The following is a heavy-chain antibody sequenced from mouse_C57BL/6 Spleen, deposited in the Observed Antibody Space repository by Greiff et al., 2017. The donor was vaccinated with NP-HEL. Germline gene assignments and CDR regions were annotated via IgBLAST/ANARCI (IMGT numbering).Heavy chain of an antibody. CDR3: ARKGYYGNPYYAMDY. CDR1: GYTFTSYW. V-gene: IGHV1-69*01. J-gene: IGHJ4*01. Sequence: VQLQQPGAELVMPGASVKLSCKASGYTFTSYWMHWVKQRPGQGLEWIGEIDPSDSYTNYNQKFKGKSTLTVDKSSSTAYMQLSSLTSEDSAVYYCARKGYYGNPYYAMDYWGQGTSVTVSS. D-gene: IGHD2-1*01. CDR2: IDPSDSYT.